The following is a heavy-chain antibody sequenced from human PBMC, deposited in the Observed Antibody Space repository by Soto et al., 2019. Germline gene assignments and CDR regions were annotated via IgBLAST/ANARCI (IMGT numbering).Heavy chain of an antibody. CDR3: ARGGSGSYYYYGMDV. Sequence: SETLSLTCAVYGGSLSGYYWSWIRQPPGKGLEWIGEINHSGSTNYNPSLKSRVTISVDTSKNQFSLKLSSVTAADTAVYYCARGGSGSYYYYGMDVWGQGTTVTVSS. V-gene: IGHV4-34*01. D-gene: IGHD3-10*01. CDR1: GGSLSGYY. J-gene: IGHJ6*02. CDR2: INHSGST.